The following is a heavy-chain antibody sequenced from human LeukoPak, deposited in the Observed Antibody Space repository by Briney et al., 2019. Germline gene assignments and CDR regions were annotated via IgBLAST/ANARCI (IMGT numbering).Heavy chain of an antibody. CDR2: INPLCCGT. CDR3: ARDYYGSGSSSGFDP. CDR1: GYTFTGYY. J-gene: IGHJ5*02. Sequence: VSVKVSCQACGYTFTGYYMLWVRQAPGPGREGVGGINPLCCGTNYAQKFQGRVTMTRVTSIRTAYMELSRLRSDDTAVYDCARDYYGSGSSSGFDPWGQGTLVTVSS. D-gene: IGHD3-10*01. V-gene: IGHV1-2*02.